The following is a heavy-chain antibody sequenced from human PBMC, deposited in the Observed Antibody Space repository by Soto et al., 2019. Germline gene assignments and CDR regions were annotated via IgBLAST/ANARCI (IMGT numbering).Heavy chain of an antibody. D-gene: IGHD6-19*01. Sequence: QLQLQESGSGLVKPSQTLSLTCAVSGGSISSGGYCWSWIRQPPGKGLEWIGYIYHSGSTSYNPSLKSRVPISVDRSNNQFSLKLSSVTAVDTAVYYCAKAQIAVSGRGYYFDYWGQGTLVTVSS. CDR3: AKAQIAVSGRGYYFDY. CDR1: GGSISSGGYC. CDR2: IYHSGST. J-gene: IGHJ4*02. V-gene: IGHV4-30-2*01.